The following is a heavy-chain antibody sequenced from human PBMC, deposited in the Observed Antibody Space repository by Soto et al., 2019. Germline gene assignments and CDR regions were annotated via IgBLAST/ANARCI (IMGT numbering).Heavy chain of an antibody. CDR3: GREDRRSYCSGGSCYGMDV. V-gene: IGHV4-59*01. D-gene: IGHD2-15*01. Sequence: SETLSLTCTVSGGSISSYYWSWIRQPPGKGLEWIGYIYYSGSTNYNPSLKSRVTISVDTSKNQFSLKLSSVTAADTAVYYCGREDRRSYCSGGSCYGMDVWGQGTTVTVSS. CDR2: IYYSGST. J-gene: IGHJ6*02. CDR1: GGSISSYY.